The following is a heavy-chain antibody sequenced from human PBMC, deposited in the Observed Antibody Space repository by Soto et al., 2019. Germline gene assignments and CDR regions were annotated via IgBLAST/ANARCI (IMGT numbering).Heavy chain of an antibody. Sequence: SETLSLTCSVSGDSINNADYYWSWIRQPPGKGLEWIGYIYYIGSPYYSPSLRSRATISIDTPKNQFSLQLTSVTAADTAVYFCAIQKGLDWFDPWGQGTLVTVSS. V-gene: IGHV4-30-4*01. CDR3: AIQKGLDWFDP. CDR1: GDSINNADYY. CDR2: IYYIGSP. J-gene: IGHJ5*02.